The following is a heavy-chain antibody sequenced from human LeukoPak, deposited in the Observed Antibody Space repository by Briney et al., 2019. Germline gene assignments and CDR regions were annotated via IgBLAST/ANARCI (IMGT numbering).Heavy chain of an antibody. D-gene: IGHD5-24*01. CDR1: GYTFTSYG. V-gene: IGHV1-18*01. Sequence: GASVKVSCKASGYTFTSYGISWVRQAPGQGLEWMGWISAYNGNTNYAQKLQGRVTMTTDTSTSTAYMELRSLRSDDTAVYYCAREEMATIRGGYYFDYWGQGTLVTVSS. CDR3: AREEMATIRGGYYFDY. J-gene: IGHJ4*02. CDR2: ISAYNGNT.